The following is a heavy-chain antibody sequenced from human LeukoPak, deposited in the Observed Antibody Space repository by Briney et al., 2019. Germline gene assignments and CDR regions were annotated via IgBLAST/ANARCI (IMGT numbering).Heavy chain of an antibody. J-gene: IGHJ4*02. D-gene: IGHD4-17*01. Sequence: KSGGSLRLSCAASGFTFSSYSMNWVRQAPGKGLEWISSISSSSSYIYYADSVKGRFTISRDNAKNSLYLQMNSLRAEDTAVYYCARDKKTDDYGDYWPWVVDYWGQGTLVTVSS. CDR2: ISSSSSYI. CDR1: GFTFSSYS. V-gene: IGHV3-21*06. CDR3: ARDKKTDDYGDYWPWVVDY.